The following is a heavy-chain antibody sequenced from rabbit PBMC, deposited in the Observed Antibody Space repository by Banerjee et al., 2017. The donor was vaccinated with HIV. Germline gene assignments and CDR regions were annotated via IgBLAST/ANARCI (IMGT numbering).Heavy chain of an antibody. Sequence: EQLVESGGGLVTLGGSLKLSCKASGLDFSTSGISWVRQAPGKGLEWIAYLYSDYDSTDYATWVNGRISISFDNAQNTVFLQMTNLTDADTATYFCAIYAVHGYLSLWGQGTLVTVS. CDR2: LYSDYDST. CDR3: AIYAVHGYLSL. D-gene: IGHD1-1*01. J-gene: IGHJ3*01. CDR1: GLDFSTSG. V-gene: IGHV1S47*01.